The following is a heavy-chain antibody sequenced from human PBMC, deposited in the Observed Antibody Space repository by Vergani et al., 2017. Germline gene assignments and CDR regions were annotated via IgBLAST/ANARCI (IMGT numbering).Heavy chain of an antibody. CDR1: GFTVSSNY. CDR2: IYSGGST. Sequence: EVQLVESGGGLIQPGGSLRLSCAASGFTVSSNYMSWVRKAPGKGVEWVSVIYSGGSTYYADSVKGRFTLSRDKSKNTLYLQMNSLRAEDTAVYYCARVTLSWGPKVNYYYYMDVWGKGTTVTVSS. V-gene: IGHV3-53*01. D-gene: IGHD7-27*01. CDR3: ARVTLSWGPKVNYYYYMDV. J-gene: IGHJ6*03.